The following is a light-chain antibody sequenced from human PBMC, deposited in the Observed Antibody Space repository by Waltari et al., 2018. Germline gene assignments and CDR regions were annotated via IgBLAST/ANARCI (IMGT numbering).Light chain of an antibody. J-gene: IGKJ1*01. Sequence: DIVMTQSPDSLAVSLGDSATINCKSSQTVLYSSDTKNYVAWYQQKPGQPPKLLIYWSSTRESGVPDRFSGSGSGTDFTLTISSLQAEDMAVYYCHQYSSTPWTFGQGTKVEVK. CDR3: HQYSSTPWT. CDR2: WSS. CDR1: QTVLYSSDTKNY. V-gene: IGKV4-1*01.